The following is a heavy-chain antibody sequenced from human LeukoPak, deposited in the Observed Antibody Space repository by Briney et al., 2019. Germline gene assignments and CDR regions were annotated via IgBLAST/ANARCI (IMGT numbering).Heavy chain of an antibody. J-gene: IGHJ6*02. V-gene: IGHV3-7*03. Sequence: GGSLRLSCAASGFTFSSYTMSWVRQAPGKGLEWVANIKQDGSEKYYVDSVKGRFTISRDNAKNSLYLQMNSLRAEDTAVYYCARDEAAAGFLYYYYYGMDVWGQGTTVTVSS. CDR2: IKQDGSEK. D-gene: IGHD6-13*01. CDR1: GFTFSSYT. CDR3: ARDEAAAGFLYYYYYGMDV.